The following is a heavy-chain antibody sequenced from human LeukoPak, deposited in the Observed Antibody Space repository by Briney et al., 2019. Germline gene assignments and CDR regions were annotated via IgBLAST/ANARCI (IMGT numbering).Heavy chain of an antibody. J-gene: IGHJ4*02. CDR2: ISGSDGST. CDR3: AKVGPNEGYFDY. V-gene: IGHV3-23*01. Sequence: HPGGSLRLSCAASGFTFSSYAMSWVRQAPGKGLEWVSVISGSDGSTYYADSVKGRFTISRDNSKNTLYLQMNSLRAEDTAVYYCAKVGPNEGYFDYWGQGTLVTVSS. CDR1: GFTFSSYA.